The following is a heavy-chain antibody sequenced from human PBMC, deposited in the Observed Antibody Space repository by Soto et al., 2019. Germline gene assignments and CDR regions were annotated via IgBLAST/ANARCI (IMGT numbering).Heavy chain of an antibody. J-gene: IGHJ3*02. D-gene: IGHD2-15*01. CDR1: GFTFSSYG. Sequence: PGGSLRLSCAASGFTFSSYGMHWVRQAPGKGLERVAVISYDGSNKYYADYVKGRFTISRDNSKNTLYLKMNSLRAEDTAVYYCAKLVYCSGGSCYTGDAFDIWGQGTMVTVSS. V-gene: IGHV3-30*18. CDR2: ISYDGSNK. CDR3: AKLVYCSGGSCYTGDAFDI.